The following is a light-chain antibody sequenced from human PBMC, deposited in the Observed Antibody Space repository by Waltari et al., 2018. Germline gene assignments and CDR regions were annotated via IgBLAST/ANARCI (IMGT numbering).Light chain of an antibody. CDR3: QQRSNWPRT. CDR2: DAS. CDR1: QSVSSY. Sequence: EIVLTQSPATLSLSPGERATLSSRASQSVSSYLAWYQQTPGQAPRLLIYDASNRATGIPARFSGSGSETDFTLTISSLEPEDFAVYYCQQRSNWPRTFGQGTKVEIK. V-gene: IGKV3-11*01. J-gene: IGKJ1*01.